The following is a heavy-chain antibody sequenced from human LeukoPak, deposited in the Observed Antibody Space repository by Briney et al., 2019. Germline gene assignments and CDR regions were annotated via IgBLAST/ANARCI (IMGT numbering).Heavy chain of an antibody. D-gene: IGHD1-26*01. CDR2: IYPGDSDT. CDR1: GFTFTSYW. V-gene: IGHV5-51*01. Sequence: PGGSLRLSCAASGFTFTSYWIGWVRQMPGKGLEWMGIIYPGDSDTRYSPSFQGQVTISADKSISTAYLQWSSLKASDTAIYYCARPRATVGATIDYWGQGTLVTVSS. J-gene: IGHJ4*02. CDR3: ARPRATVGATIDY.